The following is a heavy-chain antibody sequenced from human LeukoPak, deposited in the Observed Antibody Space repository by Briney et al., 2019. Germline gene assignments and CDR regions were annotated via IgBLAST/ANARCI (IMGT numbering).Heavy chain of an antibody. V-gene: IGHV1-69*06. CDR2: IIPIFVTA. J-gene: IGHJ3*02. CDR3: ARDPPSRSRSAFDI. CDR1: GGTFSSYA. Sequence: ASVKVSCKASGGTFSSYAISWVRQAHGQGHEWMGGIIPIFVTANYAQKFQGRVTITADKSTSTAYMELSRLRSDDTAVYYCARDPPSRSRSAFDIWGQGTMVTVSS.